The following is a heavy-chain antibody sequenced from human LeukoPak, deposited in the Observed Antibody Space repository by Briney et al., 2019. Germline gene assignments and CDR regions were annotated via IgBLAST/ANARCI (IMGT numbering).Heavy chain of an antibody. D-gene: IGHD6-13*01. Sequence: ASVRVSCKASGYTFTGYYMYWVRQAPGQGLEWMGRINPNSGGTNYAQKSRGRVTMTRDTSISTAYMELSRLRSDDTAVYYCARESDSSSSEGAFDLWGQGTMVTVSS. CDR3: ARESDSSSSEGAFDL. V-gene: IGHV1-2*06. J-gene: IGHJ3*01. CDR1: GYTFTGYY. CDR2: INPNSGGT.